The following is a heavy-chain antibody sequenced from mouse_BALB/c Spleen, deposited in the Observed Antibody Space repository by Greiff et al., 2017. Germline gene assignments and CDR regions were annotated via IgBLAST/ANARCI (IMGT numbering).Heavy chain of an antibody. CDR3: ARGGNSFYAMDY. Sequence: VQLQQSGAELVRPGVSVKISCKGSGYTFTDYAMHWVKQSHAKSPEWIGVISTYYGDASYNQKFKGKATMTVDKSSSTAYMELARLTSEDSAIYYCARGGNSFYAMDYWGQGTSVTVSS. CDR2: ISTYYGDA. V-gene: IGHV1S137*01. J-gene: IGHJ4*01. CDR1: GYTFTDYA.